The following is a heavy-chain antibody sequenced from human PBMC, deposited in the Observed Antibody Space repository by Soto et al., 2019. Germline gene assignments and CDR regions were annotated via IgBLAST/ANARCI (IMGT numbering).Heavy chain of an antibody. CDR1: GFTFSSYG. Sequence: GGSLRLSCAASGFTFSSYGMHWVRQAPGKGLEWVAVIWYDGSNKYYADSVKGRFTISRDNSKNTLYLQMNSLRAEDTAVYYCARESSGSYSIDYWGQGTLVTVSS. D-gene: IGHD1-26*01. V-gene: IGHV3-33*01. J-gene: IGHJ4*02. CDR2: IWYDGSNK. CDR3: ARESSGSYSIDY.